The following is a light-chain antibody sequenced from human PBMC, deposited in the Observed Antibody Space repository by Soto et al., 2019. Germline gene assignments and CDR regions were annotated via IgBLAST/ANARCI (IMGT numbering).Light chain of an antibody. CDR3: MQSTQLPPT. CDR1: QSLLHITGETF. Sequence: VRTQTPLSLSVAPLPPPSLFCKSSQSLLHITGETFLFWYLQKPGQSPQLLIYEVSTRVSGVPDRFSGSGSGTDFTLEISRVETDDVGIYYCMQSTQLPPTFGQGTRLEIK. V-gene: IGKV2D-29*02. J-gene: IGKJ5*01. CDR2: EVS.